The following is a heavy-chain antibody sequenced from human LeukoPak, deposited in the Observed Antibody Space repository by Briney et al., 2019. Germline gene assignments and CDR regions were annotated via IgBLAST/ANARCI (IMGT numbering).Heavy chain of an antibody. Sequence: PGGSLRLSCAASGFTFSSYSMNWVRQAPGKGLEWVSYISSSSSTIYYADSVKGRFTISRDNAKNSLYPQMNSLRAEDTAVYYCARDLELDYYDSSGYLGYWGQGTLVTVSS. V-gene: IGHV3-48*01. CDR1: GFTFSSYS. CDR3: ARDLELDYYDSSGYLGY. CDR2: ISSSSSTI. D-gene: IGHD3-22*01. J-gene: IGHJ4*02.